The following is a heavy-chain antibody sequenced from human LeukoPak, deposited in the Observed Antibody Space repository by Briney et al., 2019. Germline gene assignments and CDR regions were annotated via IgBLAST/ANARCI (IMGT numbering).Heavy chain of an antibody. J-gene: IGHJ4*02. D-gene: IGHD3-10*01. CDR1: GGSISSSSYY. Sequence: PSETLSLTCTVSGGSISSSSYYWGWIRQPPGKGLEWVASIYYSGSTYYNPSLKSRITVSVDTSKNQFSLKLTSVTAADTAVYYCARDRLLWFGELDYWGQGTLVIVSS. CDR3: ARDRLLWFGELDY. V-gene: IGHV4-39*07. CDR2: IYYSGST.